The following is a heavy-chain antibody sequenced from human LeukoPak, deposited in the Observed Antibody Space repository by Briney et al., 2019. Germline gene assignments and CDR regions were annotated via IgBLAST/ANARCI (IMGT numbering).Heavy chain of an antibody. J-gene: IGHJ4*02. CDR1: GFNFIRFW. Sequence: GGSLRLSCEASGFNFIRFWMHWVRQVPGKGLVWVARLNFDGSSTSYADSVKGRFTISRDNAKNSLYLQMNSLRVEDTAVYYCANHFACGSTSCPPFDSWGQGTLVTVSS. CDR2: LNFDGSST. D-gene: IGHD2-2*01. V-gene: IGHV3-74*01. CDR3: ANHFACGSTSCPPFDS.